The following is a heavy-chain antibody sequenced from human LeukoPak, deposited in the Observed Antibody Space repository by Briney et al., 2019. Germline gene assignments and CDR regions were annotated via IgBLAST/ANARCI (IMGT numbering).Heavy chain of an antibody. Sequence: SETLSLTCAVYGGSFSGYYWSWIRQPPGKGLEWIGSIYHSGSTYYNPSLKSRVTISVDTSKNQFSLKLSSVTAADTAVYYCARRIAVAGYYFDYWGQGTLVTVSS. CDR1: GGSFSGYY. CDR2: IYHSGST. V-gene: IGHV4-34*01. D-gene: IGHD6-19*01. CDR3: ARRIAVAGYYFDY. J-gene: IGHJ4*02.